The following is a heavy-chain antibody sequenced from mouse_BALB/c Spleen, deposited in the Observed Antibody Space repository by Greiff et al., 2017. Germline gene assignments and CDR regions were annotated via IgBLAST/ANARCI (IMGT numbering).Heavy chain of an antibody. Sequence: QVQLKESAAELARPGASVKMSCKASGYTFTSYTMHWVKQRPGQGLEWIGYINPSSGYTEYNQKFKDKTTLTADKSSSTAYMQLSSLTSEDSAVYYCAREDYDYDFDYWGQGTTLTVSS. V-gene: IGHV1-4*02. CDR1: GYTFTSYT. D-gene: IGHD2-4*01. CDR2: INPSSGYT. CDR3: AREDYDYDFDY. J-gene: IGHJ2*01.